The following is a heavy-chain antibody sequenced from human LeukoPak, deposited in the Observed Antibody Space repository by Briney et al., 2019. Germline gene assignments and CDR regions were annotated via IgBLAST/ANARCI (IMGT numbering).Heavy chain of an antibody. CDR1: GFTFSSYA. Sequence: GRSLRLSCAASGFTFSSYAMHWVRQAPGKGLEWVAVISYDGSNKYYADSVKGRFTISRDNSKNTLYLQMNSLRAEDTAVYYCARDAGGTWFDPWGQGTLVTVSS. CDR3: ARDAGGTWFDP. CDR2: ISYDGSNK. J-gene: IGHJ5*02. V-gene: IGHV3-30*04.